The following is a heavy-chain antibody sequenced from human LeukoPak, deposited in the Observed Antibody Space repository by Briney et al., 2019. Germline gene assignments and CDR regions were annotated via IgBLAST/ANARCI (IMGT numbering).Heavy chain of an antibody. J-gene: IGHJ1*01. V-gene: IGHV3-48*03. CDR1: GFTFSSYE. CDR3: ARKGYDSSGYYFYFQH. Sequence: PGGSLRLSCAASGFTFSSYEMNWVRQAPGKGLEWVSYISSSGSTIYYADSVKGRFTISRDNAKNSLYLQMNSLRAEDTAVYYCARKGYDSSGYYFYFQHWGQGTLVTVSS. CDR2: ISSSGSTI. D-gene: IGHD3-22*01.